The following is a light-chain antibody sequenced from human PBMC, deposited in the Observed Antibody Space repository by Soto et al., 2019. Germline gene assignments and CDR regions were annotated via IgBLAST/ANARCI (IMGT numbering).Light chain of an antibody. CDR2: DAS. CDR3: QQRSNWPIT. Sequence: EIVFTQSPATLSFSPWESSTLSFMASQSVSSYLAWYQQKPGQAPRLLIYDASNRATGIPARFSGSGSGTDFTLTISSLEPEDFAVYYCQQRSNWPITFGQGTRLEIK. J-gene: IGKJ5*01. V-gene: IGKV3-11*01. CDR1: QSVSSY.